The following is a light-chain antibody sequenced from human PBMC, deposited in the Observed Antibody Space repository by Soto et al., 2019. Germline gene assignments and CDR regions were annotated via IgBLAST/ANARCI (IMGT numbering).Light chain of an antibody. CDR2: AAS. CDR3: QHLNDYRYT. Sequence: DIKLTQSPSFLSACVGDRVTITCRASQAISSSLAWYQHNPGKAPKLLIYAASTLQNGVPSSFSGSGSGTEFTLTISSLQPEDFATYYCQHLNDYRYTFGQGTKVEIK. CDR1: QAISSS. V-gene: IGKV1-9*01. J-gene: IGKJ2*01.